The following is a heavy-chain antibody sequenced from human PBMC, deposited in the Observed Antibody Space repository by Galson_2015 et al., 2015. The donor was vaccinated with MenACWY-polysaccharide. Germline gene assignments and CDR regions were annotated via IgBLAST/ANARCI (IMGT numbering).Heavy chain of an antibody. CDR1: GFTFGDYG. Sequence: SLRLSCAASGFTFGDYGMSWFRQAPGKGLEWVGFIRSKAYGGTTEYAASVKGRFTISRDDSKSIAYLQMNSLKTEDTAVYSCTRKLAYRSVSQGVDYWGQGTLVTV. CDR3: TRKLAYRSVSQGVDY. V-gene: IGHV3-49*03. D-gene: IGHD6-19*01. CDR2: IRSKAYGGTT. J-gene: IGHJ4*02.